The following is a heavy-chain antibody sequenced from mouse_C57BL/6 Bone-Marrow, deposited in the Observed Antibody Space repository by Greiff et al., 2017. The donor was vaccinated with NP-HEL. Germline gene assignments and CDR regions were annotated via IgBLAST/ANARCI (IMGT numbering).Heavy chain of an antibody. CDR1: GFTFSSYG. CDR3: ARHDYYDYDGGFAY. CDR2: ISSGGSYT. V-gene: IGHV5-6*01. D-gene: IGHD2-4*01. J-gene: IGHJ3*01. Sequence: EVKLKESGGDLVKPGGSLKLSCAASGFTFSSYGMSWVRQTPDKRLEWVATISSGGSYTYYPDSVKGRFTISRDNAKNTLYLQMSSLKSEDTAMYYCARHDYYDYDGGFAYWGQGTLVTVSA.